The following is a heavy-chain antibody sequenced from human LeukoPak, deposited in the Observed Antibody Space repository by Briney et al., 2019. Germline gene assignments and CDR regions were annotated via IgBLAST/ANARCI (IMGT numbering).Heavy chain of an antibody. CDR3: ARAYDNNDYFDY. CDR1: GYTFTGYY. V-gene: IGHV1-2*02. D-gene: IGHD3-22*01. Sequence: GASLRVSCTASGYTFTGYYMHWVRQAPGQGLEWMGWINPNSGGTSYAQKFQGRVTMTRDTSISTAYMELTRLRFDDTAVYYCARAYDNNDYFDYWGQGTLVTVSS. CDR2: INPNSGGT. J-gene: IGHJ4*02.